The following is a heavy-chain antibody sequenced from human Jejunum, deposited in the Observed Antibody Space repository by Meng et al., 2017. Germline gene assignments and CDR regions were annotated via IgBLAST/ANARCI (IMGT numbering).Heavy chain of an antibody. J-gene: IGHJ3*01. Sequence: GESLKISCRGSGFTFSTYTMHWIRQTPGRGLEWVSSISYTGGSTSYADSVKGRFTISRDNSESTMFLQMNNLRAEDTALYYCAKDIKIHRAFALWGQGKKV. V-gene: IGHV3-23*01. CDR2: ISYTGGST. CDR1: GFTFSTYT. CDR3: AKDIKIHRAFAL.